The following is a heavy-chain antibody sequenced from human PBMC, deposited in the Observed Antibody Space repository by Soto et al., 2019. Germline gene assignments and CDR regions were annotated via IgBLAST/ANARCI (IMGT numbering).Heavy chain of an antibody. J-gene: IGHJ4*02. Sequence: GSLRLSCAASGFTFTRYSMNWVRQAPGKGLEWVSSISSTTNYIYYADSMKGRFTVSRDDAKNSVYLEMNSLSAEDTAVYYCARESEDLTSNFDYWGQGTLVTVSS. CDR1: GFTFTRYS. CDR2: ISSTTNYI. CDR3: ARESEDLTSNFDY. V-gene: IGHV3-21*01.